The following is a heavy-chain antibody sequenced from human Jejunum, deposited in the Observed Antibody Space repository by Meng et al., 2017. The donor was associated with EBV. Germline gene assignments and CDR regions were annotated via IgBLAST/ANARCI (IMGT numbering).Heavy chain of an antibody. D-gene: IGHD3-10*01. CDR2: INTANGNP. Sequence: QVQLAQSGSELKKPGASVRLSCKASGYTFTDYAIIWVRQAPGQGLEWMGWINTANGNPTYAQAFTGRFVFSLDTSVNTAFLQISDLKAEDSALYYCARYSGSYSLANWGQGTLVTVFS. CDR3: ARYSGSYSLAN. J-gene: IGHJ4*02. CDR1: GYTFTDYA. V-gene: IGHV7-4-1*02.